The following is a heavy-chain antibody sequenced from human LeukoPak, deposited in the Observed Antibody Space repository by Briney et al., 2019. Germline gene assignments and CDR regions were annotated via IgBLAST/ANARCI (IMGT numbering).Heavy chain of an antibody. Sequence: GAPGRVSLTPSVYTFTSYYIHWVRQAPGQRLEGVGGISPKNGARMFAHKFQERVSITRDTSIDTDYLEMTRPTADDTARYLCCRDRVGSCWPRLFYFEFWSQATLLTLSS. CDR2: ISPKNGAR. J-gene: IGHJ4*02. CDR3: CRDRVGSCWPRLFYFEF. V-gene: IGHV1-2*02. CDR1: VYTFTSYY. D-gene: IGHD6-19*01.